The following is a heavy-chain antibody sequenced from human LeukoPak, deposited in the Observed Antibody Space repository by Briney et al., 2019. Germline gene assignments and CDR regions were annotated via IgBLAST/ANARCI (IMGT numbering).Heavy chain of an antibody. CDR2: IYPGDSDT. CDR1: GYCFTSCW. CDR3: ARASLSGSSSDY. V-gene: IGHV5-51*01. J-gene: IGHJ4*02. D-gene: IGHD1-26*01. Sequence: GESLKISCKGSGYCFTSCWICWVCQMPGKGLEWVWIIYPGDSDTRYSPSFQGQVTIPSDKSISTAYLQWSSLKASDTAMYYCARASLSGSSSDYWGQETLVTVSS.